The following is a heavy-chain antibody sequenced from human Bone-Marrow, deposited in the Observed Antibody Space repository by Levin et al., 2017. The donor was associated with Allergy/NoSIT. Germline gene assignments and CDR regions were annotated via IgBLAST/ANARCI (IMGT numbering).Heavy chain of an antibody. CDR2: MNSNSGDT. J-gene: IGHJ4*02. D-gene: IGHD3-10*01. Sequence: GESLKISCKASGYTFTDSYMHWVRQAPGQGLEWMGWMNSNSGDTKYAQKFQGRVTMTRDTSISTAYMELNRLTSDDMAVYYCARGGGFGELIDYWGQGTPVTVSS. CDR3: ARGGGFGELIDY. CDR1: GYTFTDSY. V-gene: IGHV1-2*02.